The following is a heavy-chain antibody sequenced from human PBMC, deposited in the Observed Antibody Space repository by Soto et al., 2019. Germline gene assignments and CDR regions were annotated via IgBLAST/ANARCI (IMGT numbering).Heavy chain of an antibody. Sequence: QGQLVESGGGVVQPGRSLRISCAASGFTCSSYAMHWVRQAPGKGLEWVAVISYDGSNKYYADSVKGRFTISRDNSKNTLYLPMNTQRAEDTAVYYCARGVYDYGGRRGAFAIWGQGTMVTVSS. CDR1: GFTCSSYA. J-gene: IGHJ3*02. CDR2: ISYDGSNK. CDR3: ARGVYDYGGRRGAFAI. V-gene: IGHV3-30-3*01. D-gene: IGHD4-17*01.